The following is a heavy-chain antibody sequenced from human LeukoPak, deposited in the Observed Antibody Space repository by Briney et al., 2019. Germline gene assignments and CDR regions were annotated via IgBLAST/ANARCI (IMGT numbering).Heavy chain of an antibody. CDR2: IYPGYSDT. V-gene: IGHV5-51*01. CDR3: ARGHCSSTSCSGDAFDI. J-gene: IGHJ3*02. D-gene: IGHD2-2*01. Sequence: GESLKISCKGSGYTFTAYWIAWVRQMPGKGLDWMGIIYPGYSDTRYSPSFQGQVTIPADKSVSTAYLQWSRLKASDTAMYYCARGHCSSTSCSGDAFDIWGRGTMVTVSS. CDR1: GYTFTAYW.